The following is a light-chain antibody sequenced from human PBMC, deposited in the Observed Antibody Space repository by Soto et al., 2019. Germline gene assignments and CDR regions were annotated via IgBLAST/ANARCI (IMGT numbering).Light chain of an antibody. CDR1: QSISSW. J-gene: IGKJ1*01. CDR3: QQYNSCSCT. V-gene: IGKV1-5*01. Sequence: DIQMTQSPSTLSASVGDRVTITCRASQSISSWLAWYQQKPGKAPKLLIYDASSLESGVPSRFSGSGSGTEFTLTISSLQPDDFATYYCQQYNSCSCTFGQGTKVEIK. CDR2: DAS.